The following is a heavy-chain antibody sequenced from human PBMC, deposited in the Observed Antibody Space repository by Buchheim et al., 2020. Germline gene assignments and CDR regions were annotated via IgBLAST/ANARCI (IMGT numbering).Heavy chain of an antibody. J-gene: IGHJ6*02. Sequence: ELQLVQSGAEVKKPGESLRISCKGSGYSFTNYWINWVRHMPGKGLEWMGSMDPSDSYTSYSPSCQGHVTISVGKCIGTVYRQWSSLKASDTAVYFCARHPSRPLHDVWGQGTT. CDR3: ARHPSRPLHDV. V-gene: IGHV5-10-1*03. CDR1: GYSFTNYW. CDR2: MDPSDSYT. D-gene: IGHD4-11*01.